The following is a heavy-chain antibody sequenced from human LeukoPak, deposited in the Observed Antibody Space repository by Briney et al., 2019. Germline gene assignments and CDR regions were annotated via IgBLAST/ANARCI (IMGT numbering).Heavy chain of an antibody. V-gene: IGHV3-23*01. CDR1: GFTFDDYG. D-gene: IGHD3-10*01. CDR3: AKDHGRDYYGSGRYDY. CDR2: ISGSGGST. Sequence: GGSLRLSCAASGFTFDDYGMSWVRQAPGKGLEWVSAISGSGGSTYYADSVKGRFTISRDNSKNTLYLQMNSLRAEDTAVYYCAKDHGRDYYGSGRYDYWGQGTLVTVSS. J-gene: IGHJ4*02.